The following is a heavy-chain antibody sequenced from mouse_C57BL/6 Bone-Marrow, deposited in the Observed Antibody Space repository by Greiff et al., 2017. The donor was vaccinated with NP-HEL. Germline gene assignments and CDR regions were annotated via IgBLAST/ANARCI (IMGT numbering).Heavy chain of an antibody. D-gene: IGHD1-1*01. J-gene: IGHJ4*01. CDR1: GYTFTSYW. CDR3: ARVYYYGSGY. CDR2: IHPNSGST. V-gene: IGHV1-64*01. Sequence: QVQLQQSGAELVKPGASVKLSCKASGYTFTSYWMHWVKQRPGQGLEWIGMIHPNSGSTNYNEKFKSKATLTVDKSSSTAYMQLSSLTSEDSAVYYCARVYYYGSGYWGQGTSVTVSS.